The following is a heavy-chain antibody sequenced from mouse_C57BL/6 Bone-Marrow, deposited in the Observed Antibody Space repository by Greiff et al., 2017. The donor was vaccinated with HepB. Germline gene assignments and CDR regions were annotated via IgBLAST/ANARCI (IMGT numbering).Heavy chain of an antibody. CDR2: ISDGGSYT. CDR3: ARDVTYYAMDY. J-gene: IGHJ4*01. Sequence: EVKVVESGGGLVKPGGSLKLSCAASGFTFSSYAMSWVRQTPEKRLEWVATISDGGSYTYYPDNVKGRFTISRDNAKNNLYLQMSHLKSEDTAMYYCARDVTYYAMDYWGQGTSVTVSS. V-gene: IGHV5-4*01. D-gene: IGHD2-1*01. CDR1: GFTFSSYA.